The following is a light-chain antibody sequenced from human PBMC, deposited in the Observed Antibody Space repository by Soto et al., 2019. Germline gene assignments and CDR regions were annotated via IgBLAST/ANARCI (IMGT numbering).Light chain of an antibody. V-gene: IGKV1-5*03. Sequence: DIQMTQSPSTLSGSVGDRVTITCRASQTISSWLAWYQQKPGKAPKLLIYKASTLKSGVPSRFSGSGSGTEFTLTIRSLQPDDFATYYCQHYNSYSEAFVQGTKVDIK. CDR3: QHYNSYSEA. CDR2: KAS. CDR1: QTISSW. J-gene: IGKJ1*01.